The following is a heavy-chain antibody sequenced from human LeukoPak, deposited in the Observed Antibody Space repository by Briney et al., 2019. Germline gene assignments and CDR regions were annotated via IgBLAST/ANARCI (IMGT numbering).Heavy chain of an antibody. V-gene: IGHV3-33*08. CDR2: IWYDGSNK. CDR3: ARDWDDRVPATANVGY. Sequence: GGSLRLSYVASGFSFTGVWMNWVRQAPGKGLEWVAVIWYDGSNKYYADSVKGRFTISRDNSKNTLYLQMNSLRAEDTAVYYCARDWDDRVPATANVGYWGQGTLVTVSS. D-gene: IGHD2-2*01. J-gene: IGHJ4*02. CDR1: GFSFTGVW.